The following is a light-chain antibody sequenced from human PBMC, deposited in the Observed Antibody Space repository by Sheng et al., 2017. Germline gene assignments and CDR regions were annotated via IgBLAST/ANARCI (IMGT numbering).Light chain of an antibody. CDR2: AAS. CDR1: QSISSY. V-gene: IGKV1-39*01. CDR3: QQSSSFPPT. Sequence: DIQMTQSPSAMSASVGDRVTITCRASQSISSYLNWYQQKPGKTPNLLIYAASTLQSGVPSRFSGSGSGTDFILTISSLQPEDFATYYCQQSSSFPPTFGQGTKVEIQ. J-gene: IGKJ1*01.